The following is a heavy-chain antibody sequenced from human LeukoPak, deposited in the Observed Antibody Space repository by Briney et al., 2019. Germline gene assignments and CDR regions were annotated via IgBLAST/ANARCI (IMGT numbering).Heavy chain of an antibody. CDR2: IWYDGSNK. Sequence: PGRSLRLSCAASGFTFSSYGMHWVRQAPGKGLEWVAVIWYDGSNKYYADSVKGRFTISRDNSKNTLYLQMNSLRAEDTAVYCCAKDLFSPYSGSSGCFDYWGQGTLVTVSS. CDR1: GFTFSSYG. J-gene: IGHJ4*02. V-gene: IGHV3-33*06. CDR3: AKDLFSPYSGSSGCFDY. D-gene: IGHD1-26*01.